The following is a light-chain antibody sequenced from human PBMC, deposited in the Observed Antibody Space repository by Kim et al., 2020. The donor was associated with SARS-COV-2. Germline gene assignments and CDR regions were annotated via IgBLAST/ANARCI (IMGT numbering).Light chain of an antibody. CDR3: CSYAGSYTVV. Sequence: QSALTQPASVSGSPGQSITISCTRTSSDIGNYNYVSWYQQHPGKAPKLMIYDVNKRPSGVSYRFSGSKSGNTASLTVSGLQAEDEADYYCCSYAGSYTVVFGGGTQLTVL. V-gene: IGLV2-11*01. CDR1: SSDIGNYNY. CDR2: DVN. J-gene: IGLJ2*01.